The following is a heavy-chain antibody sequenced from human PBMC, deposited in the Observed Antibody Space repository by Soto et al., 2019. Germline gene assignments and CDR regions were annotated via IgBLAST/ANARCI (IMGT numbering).Heavy chain of an antibody. Sequence: SVKVSCKASGGTFSSYAISWVRQAPGQGLEWMGGIIPIFGTANYAQKFQGRVTITADESTSTAYMELSSLRSEDTAVYYCARDRGSMATIYLFDYRGQGTLVTVSS. CDR1: GGTFSSYA. CDR3: ARDRGSMATIYLFDY. D-gene: IGHD1-26*01. CDR2: IIPIFGTA. J-gene: IGHJ4*02. V-gene: IGHV1-69*13.